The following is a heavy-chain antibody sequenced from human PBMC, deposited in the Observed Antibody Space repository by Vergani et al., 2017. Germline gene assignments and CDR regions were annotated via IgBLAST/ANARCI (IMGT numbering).Heavy chain of an antibody. CDR2: IYTSEST. CDR3: AREYSSSVGFLAY. D-gene: IGHD6-6*01. Sequence: QVKLQESGPGLVKPSETLSFTCTVSGASVNSYYWSWIRQPAGKGLEWIGRIYTSESTNYNPSLKSRVTMSVDTSKNQFSLKLSSVTAADTAVYYCAREYSSSVGFLAYWGQGTLVTVSS. J-gene: IGHJ4*02. CDR1: GASVNSYY. V-gene: IGHV4-4*07.